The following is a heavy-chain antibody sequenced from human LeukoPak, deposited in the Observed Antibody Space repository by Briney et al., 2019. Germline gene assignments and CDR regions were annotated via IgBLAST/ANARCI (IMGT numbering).Heavy chain of an antibody. CDR3: ARDRASGRYFDWLSVGSYYYYMDV. CDR1: GFSFSDYD. V-gene: IGHV3-30*02. D-gene: IGHD3-9*01. CDR2: IRYDGSNT. Sequence: GGSLRLSCAASGFSFSDYDIHWVRLAPGKGLEWVTFIRYDGSNTYAESVKGRFTISRDNAKNSLYLQMNSLRAEDTAVYYCARDRASGRYFDWLSVGSYYYYMDVWGKGTTVTISS. J-gene: IGHJ6*03.